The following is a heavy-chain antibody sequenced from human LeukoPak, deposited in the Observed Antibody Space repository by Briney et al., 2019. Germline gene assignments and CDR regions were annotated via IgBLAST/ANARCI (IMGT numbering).Heavy chain of an antibody. CDR1: GYTFTSNA. V-gene: IGHV1-2*02. CDR2: INPNSGGT. D-gene: IGHD2-15*01. Sequence: ASVKVSCKASGYTFTSNALNWVRQSPGQGLEWMGWINPNSGGTNYVQKFQGRVTMTRDTSISTAYMELSSLRSDDTAVYYCASLVSCSGGSCYPPYYFDYWGQGTLVTVSS. CDR3: ASLVSCSGGSCYPPYYFDY. J-gene: IGHJ4*02.